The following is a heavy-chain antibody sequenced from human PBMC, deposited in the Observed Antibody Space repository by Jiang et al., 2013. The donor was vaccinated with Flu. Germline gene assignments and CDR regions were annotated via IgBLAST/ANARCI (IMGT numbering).Heavy chain of an antibody. V-gene: IGHV4-34*01. Sequence: LKPSETLSLTCAVYGGSFSGYYWSWIRQPPGKGLEWIGEINHSGSTNYNPSLKSRVTISVDTSKNQFSLKLSSVTAADTAVYYCARECKLWLRRGYYFDYWGQGTLVTVSS. J-gene: IGHJ4*02. CDR3: ARECKLWLRRGYYFDY. D-gene: IGHD5-18*01. CDR1: GGSFSGYY. CDR2: INHSGST.